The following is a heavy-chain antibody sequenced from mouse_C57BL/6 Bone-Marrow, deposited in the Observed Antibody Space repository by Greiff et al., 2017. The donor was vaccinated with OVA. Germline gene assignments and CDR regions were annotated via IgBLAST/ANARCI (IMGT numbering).Heavy chain of an antibody. V-gene: IGHV1-26*01. CDR1: GYTFTDYY. CDR3: ARGGQLRLYAMDY. CDR2: INPNNGGT. Sequence: EVQLQQSGPELVKPGASVKISCKASGYTFTDYYMNWVKQSHGKSLEWIGDINPNNGGTSYNQKFKGKATLTVDKSSSTAYMELRSLTSEDSAVYYCARGGQLRLYAMDYWGQGTSVTVSS. D-gene: IGHD3-2*02. J-gene: IGHJ4*01.